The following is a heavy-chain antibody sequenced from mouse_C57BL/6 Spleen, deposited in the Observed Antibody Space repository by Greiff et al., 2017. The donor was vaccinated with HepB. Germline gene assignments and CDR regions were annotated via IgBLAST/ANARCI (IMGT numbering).Heavy chain of an antibody. Sequence: EVKLVESGGGLVKPGGSLKLSCAASGFTFSDYGMHWVRQAPEKGLEWVAYISSGSSTIYYADTVKGRFTISRDNAKNTLFLQMTSLRSEDTAMYYCARPYYGFYAMDYWGQGTSVTVSS. D-gene: IGHD2-9*01. V-gene: IGHV5-17*01. CDR1: GFTFSDYG. CDR2: ISSGSSTI. CDR3: ARPYYGFYAMDY. J-gene: IGHJ4*01.